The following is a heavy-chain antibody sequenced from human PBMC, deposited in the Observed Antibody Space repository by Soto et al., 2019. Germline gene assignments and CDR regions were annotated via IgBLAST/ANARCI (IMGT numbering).Heavy chain of an antibody. Sequence: QGHLVQSGAEVKKPGTSVKVSCKASGYTFTRYGISWVRQAPGQGLEWMGWISGYNGDTNYAQNPQXXXTXPIDTSTSTAYMELRSLTADDTAVYYCAKNGHPPYYSCGLDVWGQGTTVTVSS. CDR3: AKNGHPPYYSCGLDV. D-gene: IGHD2-8*01. V-gene: IGHV1-18*01. CDR2: ISGYNGDT. CDR1: GYTFTRYG. J-gene: IGHJ6*02.